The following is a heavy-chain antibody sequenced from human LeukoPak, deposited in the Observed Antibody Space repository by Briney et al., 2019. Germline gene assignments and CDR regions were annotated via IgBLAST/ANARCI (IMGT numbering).Heavy chain of an antibody. CDR3: ARAPNSGYSEPQEFDY. CDR1: GFTFSSYW. Sequence: GGSLRLSCAASGFTFSSYWMHWVRQAPGKGLVWVSRINSDGSSTSYADSVKGRFTISRDNAKNTLYLQMNSLRAEDTAVYYCARAPNSGYSEPQEFDYWGQGTLVTVSS. CDR2: INSDGSST. V-gene: IGHV3-74*01. J-gene: IGHJ4*02. D-gene: IGHD5-12*01.